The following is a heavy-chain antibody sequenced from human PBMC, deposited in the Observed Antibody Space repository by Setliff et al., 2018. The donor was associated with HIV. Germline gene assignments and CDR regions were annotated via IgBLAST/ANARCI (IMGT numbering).Heavy chain of an antibody. D-gene: IGHD3-3*01. Sequence: ASVKVSCKASGYTFTGYYMHWVRQAPGQGLEWMGWINPNNGGTNYAQKFQGRVTMTRDTSISTAYMELSRLRSDDTAVYYCARIFGDQGYYYMDVWGEGTMVTVSS. J-gene: IGHJ6*03. V-gene: IGHV1-2*02. CDR2: INPNNGGT. CDR1: GYTFTGYY. CDR3: ARIFGDQGYYYMDV.